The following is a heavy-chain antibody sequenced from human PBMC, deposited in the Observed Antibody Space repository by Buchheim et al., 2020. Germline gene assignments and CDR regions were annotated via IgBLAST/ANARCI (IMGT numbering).Heavy chain of an antibody. D-gene: IGHD3-22*01. Sequence: VQLVESGGGLVQPGGSLRLSCAASGFTFSDYYMSWIRQAPGKGLEWVSYISSSSSYTNYADSVKGRFTISRDNAKNSLYLQMNSLRAEDTAVYYCARAKYYYDSSAPLDDYWGQGTL. CDR1: GFTFSDYY. J-gene: IGHJ4*02. V-gene: IGHV3-11*06. CDR2: ISSSSSYT. CDR3: ARAKYYYDSSAPLDDY.